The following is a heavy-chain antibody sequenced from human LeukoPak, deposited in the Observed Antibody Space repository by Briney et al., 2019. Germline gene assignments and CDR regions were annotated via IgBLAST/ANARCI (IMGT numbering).Heavy chain of an antibody. CDR3: AKDITPGVTPLVGAFDI. CDR2: ISWNSGSI. J-gene: IGHJ3*02. Sequence: QPGGSLRLSCTTSGFRFDDYAMHWVRQAPGKGLEWVSGISWNSGSIGYADSVKGRFTISRDNAKNSLYLQMNSLRAEDTALYYCAKDITPGVTPLVGAFDIWGQGTMVTVSS. D-gene: IGHD1-26*01. CDR1: GFRFDDYA. V-gene: IGHV3-9*01.